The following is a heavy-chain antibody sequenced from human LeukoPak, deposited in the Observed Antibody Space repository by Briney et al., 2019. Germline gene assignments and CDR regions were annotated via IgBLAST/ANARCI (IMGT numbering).Heavy chain of an antibody. CDR1: GGSISSSSYY. J-gene: IGHJ4*02. D-gene: IGHD1-26*01. CDR3: ARSIVGALPWDY. V-gene: IGHV4-39*01. Sequence: SETLSLTCTVSGGSISSSSYYWGWIRQPPGKGLEWIGSIYYSGSTYYNPSLKSRVTISVDTSKNQFSLKLSSVTAADTAVYYCARSIVGALPWDYWGQGTLVTVSS. CDR2: IYYSGST.